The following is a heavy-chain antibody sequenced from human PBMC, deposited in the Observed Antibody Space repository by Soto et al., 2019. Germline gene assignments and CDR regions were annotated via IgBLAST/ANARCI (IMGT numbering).Heavy chain of an antibody. V-gene: IGHV3-30-3*01. Sequence: GGSLRLSCAASGFTFNTYAMHWVRQAPGKGLEWVAVISYDGTNKYYADSLKGRFTISRDNSENTLYLQMNSLRAEDTAVYYCARTSTGLHYFDYWGQGTLVTVSS. CDR2: ISYDGTNK. CDR3: ARTSTGLHYFDY. D-gene: IGHD3-9*01. J-gene: IGHJ4*02. CDR1: GFTFNTYA.